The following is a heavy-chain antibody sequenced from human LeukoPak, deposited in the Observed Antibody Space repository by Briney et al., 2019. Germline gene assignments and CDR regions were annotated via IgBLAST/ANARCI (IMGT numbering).Heavy chain of an antibody. CDR1: GIAFSTYA. Sequence: PGGSLRLSCAASGIAFSTYAMSWVRQAPGKGLEWVSVVSESGEITHYADSVKGRFTISRDNSKNTVYLQMNSLGAEDSAVYYCAKDTAQGYTYGTIEQDYWGQGTRVTVSS. D-gene: IGHD5-18*01. CDR2: VSESGEIT. J-gene: IGHJ4*02. CDR3: AKDTAQGYTYGTIEQDY. V-gene: IGHV3-23*01.